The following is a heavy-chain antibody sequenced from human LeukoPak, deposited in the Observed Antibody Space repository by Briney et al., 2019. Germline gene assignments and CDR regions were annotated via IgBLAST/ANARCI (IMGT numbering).Heavy chain of an antibody. D-gene: IGHD1-7*01. CDR1: GGSVSSGSYY. CDR2: IYYSGST. Sequence: SETLSLTCTVSGGSVSSGSYYWSWIRQPPGKGLEWIGYIYYSGSTNYNPSLKSRVTISVDTSKNQFSLKLSSVTAADTAVYYCAGGNWNYPWYFDYWGQGTLVTVSS. V-gene: IGHV4-61*01. CDR3: AGGNWNYPWYFDY. J-gene: IGHJ4*02.